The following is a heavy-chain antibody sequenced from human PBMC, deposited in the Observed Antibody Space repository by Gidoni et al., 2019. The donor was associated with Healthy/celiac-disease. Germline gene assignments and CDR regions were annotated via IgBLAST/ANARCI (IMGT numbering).Heavy chain of an antibody. V-gene: IGHV1-69*01. J-gene: IGHJ4*02. Sequence: QVQLVQSGAEVKKPGSSVKVSCKASGGTFSSYAISWVRQAPGQGLEWMGGIIPIFGTANYAQKFQGRVTITADESTSTAYMELSSLRSEDTAVYYCARDGVDYYGSGSYEWYFDYWGQGTLVTVSS. CDR1: GGTFSSYA. CDR2: IIPIFGTA. CDR3: ARDGVDYYGSGSYEWYFDY. D-gene: IGHD3-10*01.